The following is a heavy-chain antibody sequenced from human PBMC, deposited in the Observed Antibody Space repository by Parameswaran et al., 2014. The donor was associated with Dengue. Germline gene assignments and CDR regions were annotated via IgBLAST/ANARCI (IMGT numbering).Heavy chain of an antibody. Sequence: VRQAPGKGLEWVSYISSSSSTIYYADSVKGRFTISRDNAKNSLYLQMNSLRDEDTAVYYCARVFVNRAIFGVVSLDVWGQGTTVTVSS. CDR2: ISSSSSTI. CDR3: ARVFVNRAIFGVVSLDV. D-gene: IGHD3-3*01. J-gene: IGHJ6*02. V-gene: IGHV3-48*02.